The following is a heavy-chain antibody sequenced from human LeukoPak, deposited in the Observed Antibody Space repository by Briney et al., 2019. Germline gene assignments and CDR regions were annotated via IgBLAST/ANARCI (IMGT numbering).Heavy chain of an antibody. Sequence: GGSLRLSCAASGFTFSSYGMHWVRQAPGKGLEWVAFIRYDGSNKYYADSVKGRFTISRDNSKNTLYLQMNSLRAEDTAVYYCAKDDPPSGSGSYHPGLAFDIWGQGTMVTVSS. V-gene: IGHV3-30*02. CDR2: IRYDGSNK. D-gene: IGHD3-10*01. CDR1: GFTFSSYG. CDR3: AKDDPPSGSGSYHPGLAFDI. J-gene: IGHJ3*02.